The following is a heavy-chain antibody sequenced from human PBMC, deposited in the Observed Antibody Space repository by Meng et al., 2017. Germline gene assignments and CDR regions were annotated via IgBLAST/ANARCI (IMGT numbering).Heavy chain of an antibody. CDR3: ARGGAARPPDY. J-gene: IGHJ4*02. CDR2: ISSSGSTI. V-gene: IGHV3-11*01. Sequence: LVGEAGGGWVKPGASLRLSCAASVFTFRDYYRSWIRQAPGKGLEWVSYISSSGSTIYYADSVKGRFTISRDNAKNSLYLQMNSLRAEDTAVYYCARGGAARPPDYWGPGTLVTGSS. CDR1: VFTFRDYY. D-gene: IGHD6-6*01.